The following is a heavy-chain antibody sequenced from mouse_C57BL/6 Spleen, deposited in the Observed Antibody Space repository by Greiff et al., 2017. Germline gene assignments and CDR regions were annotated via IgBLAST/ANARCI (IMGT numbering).Heavy chain of an antibody. CDR1: GFTFSSYG. V-gene: IGHV5-6*01. CDR2: ISSGGSYT. CDR3: ARHEPTGV. D-gene: IGHD6-1*01. Sequence: EVQLVESGGDLVKPGGSLKLSCAASGFTFSSYGMSWVRQTPDNRLEWVATISSGGSYTYYPDSVKGRFTISRDNAKNTLYLQMSSLKAEDTAMYYCARHEPTGVGGTGTTVTVSS. J-gene: IGHJ1*03.